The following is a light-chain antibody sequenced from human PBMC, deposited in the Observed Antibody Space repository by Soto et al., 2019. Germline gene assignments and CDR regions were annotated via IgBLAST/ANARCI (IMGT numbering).Light chain of an antibody. CDR1: SSDVGSSNL. CDR2: EGD. Sequence: QSVLTQPASVSGSPRQSITISCSGTSSDVGSSNLVSWYQQHPGKAPKLIIFEGDRRPSGVSGRFSGSKSGNTASLTISGLQAEDEADYYCCSFARSSSFYAFGTGTKVTVL. CDR3: CSFARSSSFYA. J-gene: IGLJ1*01. V-gene: IGLV2-23*01.